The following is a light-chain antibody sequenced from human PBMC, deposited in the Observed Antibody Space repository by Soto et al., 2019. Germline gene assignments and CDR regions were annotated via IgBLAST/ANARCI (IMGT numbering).Light chain of an antibody. CDR2: GAS. CDR3: QQYSKRLMYI. Sequence: EIVMTQSPATLSVSPGERATLSCRASQSVGSKLAWYQQKPGQAPRLLIYGASTRATGIPARFSASGSGTEFTLTISSVHAEDCAVYCCQQYSKRLMYIFGEGTNLEIK. V-gene: IGKV3-15*01. CDR1: QSVGSK. J-gene: IGKJ2*01.